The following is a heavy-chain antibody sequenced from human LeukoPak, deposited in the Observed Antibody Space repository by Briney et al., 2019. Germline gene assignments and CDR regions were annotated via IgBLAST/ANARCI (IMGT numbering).Heavy chain of an antibody. J-gene: IGHJ5*02. CDR2: ITRTSTST. D-gene: IGHD3-16*01. V-gene: IGHV3-48*01. CDR1: GFTFSPYT. CDR3: ARIEGYRDYA. Sequence: GGSLRLSCAGSGFTFSPYTMRWGREAPGKGVEWVSLITRTSTSTSYADSVRRQFPISRDNAQSSLYLQTNSLRADDTAVYYCARIEGYRDYACGQGTLVTVSS.